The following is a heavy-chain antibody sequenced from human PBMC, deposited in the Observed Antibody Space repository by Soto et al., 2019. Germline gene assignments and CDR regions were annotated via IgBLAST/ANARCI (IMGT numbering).Heavy chain of an antibody. CDR2: INPSGGST. Sequence: QVQLVQSGAEVKKPGASVKVSCKASGYTFTSYYMHWVRQAPGQGLEWMGIINPSGGSTSYAQKFQGRVTMTRDTSTSTVYMELSSLRSEDTAVYYCATLGRATVVTPGDLYYYGMDVWGQGTTVTVSS. CDR3: ATLGRATVVTPGDLYYYGMDV. D-gene: IGHD4-17*01. CDR1: GYTFTSYY. J-gene: IGHJ6*02. V-gene: IGHV1-46*01.